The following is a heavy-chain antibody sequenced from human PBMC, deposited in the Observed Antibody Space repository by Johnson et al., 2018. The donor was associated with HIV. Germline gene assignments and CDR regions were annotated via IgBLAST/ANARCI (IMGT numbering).Heavy chain of an antibody. Sequence: QVLLLESGGGVVQPGGPLRLSCAASGFTFRTNGMHWVRQAPGKGLEWVSFIQYDGSDKSYADSVTGRFTISRDNSKDTLYLQMNSLRPEDTAVYYCARGRKDIEAADGLDNDAFDMWGQGTLVTVSS. CDR2: IQYDGSDK. CDR1: GFTFRTNG. D-gene: IGHD5-12*01. J-gene: IGHJ3*02. CDR3: ARGRKDIEAADGLDNDAFDM. V-gene: IGHV3-30*02.